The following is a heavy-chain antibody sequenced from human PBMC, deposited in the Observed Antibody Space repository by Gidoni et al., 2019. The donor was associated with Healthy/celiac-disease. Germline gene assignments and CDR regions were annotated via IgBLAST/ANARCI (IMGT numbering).Heavy chain of an antibody. J-gene: IGHJ6*02. Sequence: QVQLVESGGGVVQPGRSLRLSCAASGFTFSSYGMHWVRQAPGKGLEWVAVIWYDGSNKYYADSVKGRFTISRDNSKNTLYLQMNSLRAEDTAVYYCARDVVATIQHYYYGMDVWGQGTTVTVSS. CDR3: ARDVVATIQHYYYGMDV. D-gene: IGHD5-12*01. CDR1: GFTFSSYG. V-gene: IGHV3-33*01. CDR2: IWYDGSNK.